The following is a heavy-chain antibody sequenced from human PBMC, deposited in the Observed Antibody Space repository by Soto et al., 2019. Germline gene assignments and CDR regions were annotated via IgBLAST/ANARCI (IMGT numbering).Heavy chain of an antibody. V-gene: IGHV1-58*01. CDR3: AADYYDTLTGYYTPFDY. CDR1: GFTFTSSA. CDR2: IVVGSGNT. J-gene: IGHJ4*02. Sequence: SVKVSCKASGFTFTSSAVQWVRQARGQRLEWIGWIVVGSGNTNYAQKFQERVTITRDMSTSTAYMELSSLRSEDTAAYYCAADYYDTLTGYYTPFDYWGQGTLVTVSA. D-gene: IGHD3-9*01.